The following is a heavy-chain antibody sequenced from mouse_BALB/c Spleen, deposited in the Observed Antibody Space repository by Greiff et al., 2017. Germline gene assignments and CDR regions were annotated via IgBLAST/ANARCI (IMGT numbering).Heavy chain of an antibody. CDR1: GFTFSDYY. CDR3: ARDNDGYSFAY. V-gene: IGHV5-4*02. D-gene: IGHD2-3*01. CDR2: ISDGGSYT. Sequence: EVKLQESGGGLVKPGGSLKLSCAASGFTFSDYYMYWVRQTPEKRLEWVATISDGGSYTYYPDSVKGRFTISRDNAKNNLYLQMSSLKSEDTAMYYCARDNDGYSFAYWGQGTLVTVSA. J-gene: IGHJ3*01.